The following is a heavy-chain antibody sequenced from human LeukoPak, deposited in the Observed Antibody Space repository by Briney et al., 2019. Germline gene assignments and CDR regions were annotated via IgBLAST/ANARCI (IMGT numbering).Heavy chain of an antibody. CDR3: ARGWAGATVFTRISARPHFDY. CDR2: INHSGST. Sequence: SETLSLTCAVYGGSFTGYFWSWIRQAPGRGLEWIGDINHSGSTHYNPSLKSRLTMSVDTSKNQFYLKLNSLTAADTAVYYCARGWAGATVFTRISARPHFDYWGQGTLVTVSS. CDR1: GGSFTGYF. D-gene: IGHD6-6*01. J-gene: IGHJ4*02. V-gene: IGHV4-34*01.